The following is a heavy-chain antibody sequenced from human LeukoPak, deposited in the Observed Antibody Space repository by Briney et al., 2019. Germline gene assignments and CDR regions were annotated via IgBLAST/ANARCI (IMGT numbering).Heavy chain of an antibody. CDR3: ASPITSGSYGRDALEY. Sequence: HPGGSLRLSCAASGFTFSSYWMHWVRQAPGKGLVWVSRINGDGSSTSYADSVKGRFTISRDNAKNTLYLQMNSLRAEDTAVYYCASPITSGSYGRDALEYWGQGNLVTVSS. V-gene: IGHV3-74*01. CDR1: GFTFSSYW. CDR2: INGDGSST. J-gene: IGHJ4*02. D-gene: IGHD1-26*01.